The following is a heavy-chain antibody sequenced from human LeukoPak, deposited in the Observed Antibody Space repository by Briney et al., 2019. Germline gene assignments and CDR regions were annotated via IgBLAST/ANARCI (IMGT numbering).Heavy chain of an antibody. CDR1: GFSFSDAW. CDR2: ISSSTNTI. J-gene: IGHJ3*02. Sequence: GGSLRLSCAASGFSFSDAWMSWVRQTPGKGPEWLSYISSSTNTIYYADSVKGRFTISRDNAKNSLYLQMNSLRAEDTAVYYCARALNGFDIWGPGTLVTVSS. CDR3: ARALNGFDI. V-gene: IGHV3-11*01.